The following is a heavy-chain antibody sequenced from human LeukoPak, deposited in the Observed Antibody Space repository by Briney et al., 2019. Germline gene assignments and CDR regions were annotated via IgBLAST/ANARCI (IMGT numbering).Heavy chain of an antibody. CDR2: ISGTGGTT. Sequence: GGSLRHSCAASGFTFSNYAMTWVRQAPGKGLEWVSAISGTGGTTYYTDSVKGRFTISRDNSKNTLYLQMNGPRAEDTALYYCAFELPPNRFDPWGQGTLVTVSS. CDR3: AFELPPNRFDP. J-gene: IGHJ5*02. CDR1: GFTFSNYA. V-gene: IGHV3-23*01. D-gene: IGHD2-21*01.